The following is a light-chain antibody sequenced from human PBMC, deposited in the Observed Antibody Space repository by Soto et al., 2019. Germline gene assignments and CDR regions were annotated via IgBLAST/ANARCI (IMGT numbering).Light chain of an antibody. CDR3: QQYDSSPWT. CDR2: DTS. V-gene: IGKV3-20*01. J-gene: IGKJ1*01. CDR1: QSVSSNY. Sequence: EVVLTQSPGTLSLSPGERATLSCRASQSVSSNYLAWYQQKPGQAPRLLIYDTSSRATGISDKFSGSGSGTDFTLTISRLEPEDFAVYYCQQYDSSPWTFGQGTKVEIK.